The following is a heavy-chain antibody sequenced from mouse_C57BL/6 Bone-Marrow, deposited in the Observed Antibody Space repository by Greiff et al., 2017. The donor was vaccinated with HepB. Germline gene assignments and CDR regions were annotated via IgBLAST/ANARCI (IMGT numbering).Heavy chain of an antibody. CDR2: IDPSDSYT. CDR1: GYTFTSYW. V-gene: IGHV1-59*01. D-gene: IGHD4-1*01. Sequence: QVQLQQPGAELVRPGTSVKLSCKASGYTFTSYWMHWVKQRPGQGLEWIGVIDPSDSYTNYNHKFKGKATLTVDTSSSTAYMQLSNLTSEGAAVYYCARTGTHYVDYWGQGNTLTVSS. CDR3: ARTGTHYVDY. J-gene: IGHJ2*01.